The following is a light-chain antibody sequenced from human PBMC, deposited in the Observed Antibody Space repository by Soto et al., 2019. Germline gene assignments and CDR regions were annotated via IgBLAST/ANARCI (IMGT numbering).Light chain of an antibody. J-gene: IGLJ2*01. Sequence: QSALTQPASVSWSPGQSITISCTGTSSDVGGYDYVSWYQQHPVKAPKFVIYNVSNRPSRISNRFSGSKSGNTASLTISGLQSEYEAYYYCSSYTSIRTVVFGGGTTLNVL. CDR1: SSDVGGYDY. V-gene: IGLV2-14*03. CDR2: NVS. CDR3: SSYTSIRTVV.